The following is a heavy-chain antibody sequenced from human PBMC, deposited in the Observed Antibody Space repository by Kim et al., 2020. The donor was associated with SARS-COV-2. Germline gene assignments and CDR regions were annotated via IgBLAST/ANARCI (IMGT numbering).Heavy chain of an antibody. CDR3: AKPDYYDSSGRGADY. J-gene: IGHJ4*02. V-gene: IGHV3-23*01. D-gene: IGHD3-22*01. CDR1: GFTFSSYA. Sequence: GGSLRLSCAASGFTFSSYAMSWVRQAPGKGLEWVSAISGSGGSTYYADSVKGRFTISRDNSKNTLYLQMNSLRAEDTAVYYCAKPDYYDSSGRGADYWGQEPRATVPS. CDR2: ISGSGGST.